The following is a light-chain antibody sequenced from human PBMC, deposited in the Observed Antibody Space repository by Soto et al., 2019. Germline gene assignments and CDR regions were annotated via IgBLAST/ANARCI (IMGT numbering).Light chain of an antibody. V-gene: IGKV1-5*03. CDR1: QSISSW. CDR2: KAS. CDR3: QQYNNYWT. J-gene: IGKJ1*01. Sequence: DIQMTQSPSTLSASVGDRVTITCRASQSISSWLAWYQQKPGKAPKLLIYKASGLENGVPSRFSGSGSGTEFTLTISSLQPDDFATYYCQQYNNYWTFGQGTKVEIK.